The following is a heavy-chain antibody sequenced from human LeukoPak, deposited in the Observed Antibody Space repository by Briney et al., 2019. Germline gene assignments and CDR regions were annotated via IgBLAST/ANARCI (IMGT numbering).Heavy chain of an antibody. V-gene: IGHV1-8*01. CDR1: GYTFTSCD. CDR2: MNPNSGNT. CDR3: ARGGSYYTGGYYYYYMDV. J-gene: IGHJ6*03. Sequence: ASVKVSCKASGYTFTSCDINWVRQATGQGLEWMGWMNPNSGNTGYAQKFQGRVTMTRNTSISTAYIELSSLRSEDTAVYYCARGGSYYTGGYYYYYMDVWGKGTTVTVSS. D-gene: IGHD1-26*01.